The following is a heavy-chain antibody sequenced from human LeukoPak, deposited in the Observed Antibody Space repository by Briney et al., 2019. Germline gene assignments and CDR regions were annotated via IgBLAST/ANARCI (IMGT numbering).Heavy chain of an antibody. V-gene: IGHV3-9*01. Sequence: GGSLRLSCAASGFTFDDYAMHWVRQVPGKGLEWVSGISWNSGSIGYADSVKGRFTISRDNAKNSLYLQMNTLRAEDTALYYCARWGLGKGDAFDIWGQGTMVTVSS. CDR2: ISWNSGSI. D-gene: IGHD3-10*01. J-gene: IGHJ3*02. CDR3: ARWGLGKGDAFDI. CDR1: GFTFDDYA.